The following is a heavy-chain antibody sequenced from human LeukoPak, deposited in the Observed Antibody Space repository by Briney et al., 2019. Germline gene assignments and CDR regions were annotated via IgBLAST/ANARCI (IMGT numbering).Heavy chain of an antibody. V-gene: IGHV3-21*01. CDR3: ARGESGYSYSLDGPYYFDY. D-gene: IGHD5-18*01. CDR1: GFTFSSYS. CDR2: ISSSSSYI. Sequence: PGGSLRLSCAASGFTFSSYSMNWVRQAPGKGLEWVSSISSSSSYIYYADSVKGRFTISRDNAKNSLYLQMNSLRAEDTAVYYCARGESGYSYSLDGPYYFDYWGQGTLVTVSS. J-gene: IGHJ4*02.